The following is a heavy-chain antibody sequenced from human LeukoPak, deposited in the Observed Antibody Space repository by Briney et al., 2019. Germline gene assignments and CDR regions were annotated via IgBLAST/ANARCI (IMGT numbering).Heavy chain of an antibody. Sequence: GGSRRLSCAASGFTFSSYSMNWVRQAPGKGLEWVSYISSSSSTIYYADSVKGRFTISRDNAKNSLYLQMNSLRAEDTALYYCAKDHNLYGSGSFYWYFDLWGRGTLVTVSS. CDR3: AKDHNLYGSGSFYWYFDL. CDR1: GFTFSSYS. D-gene: IGHD3-10*01. J-gene: IGHJ2*01. V-gene: IGHV3-48*04. CDR2: ISSSSSTI.